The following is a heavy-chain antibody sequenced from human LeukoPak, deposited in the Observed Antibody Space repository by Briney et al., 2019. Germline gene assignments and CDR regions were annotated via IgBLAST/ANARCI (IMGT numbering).Heavy chain of an antibody. J-gene: IGHJ6*03. CDR3: ARASRDGYKGDYYYYMDV. D-gene: IGHD5-24*01. CDR1: GGTFISYA. V-gene: IGHV1-69*05. Sequence: ASVKVSCKASGGTFISYAISWVRQAPGQGLEWMGGIIPIFGTANYAQKFQGRVTITTDESTSTAYMELSSLRSEDTAVYYCARASRDGYKGDYYYYMDVWGKGTTVTVSS. CDR2: IIPIFGTA.